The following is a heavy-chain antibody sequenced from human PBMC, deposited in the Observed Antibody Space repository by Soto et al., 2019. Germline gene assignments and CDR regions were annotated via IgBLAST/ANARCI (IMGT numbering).Heavy chain of an antibody. CDR2: IYPGDSDT. J-gene: IGHJ6*02. CDR3: ARVLRYFDWSNPNYYYYYGMDV. D-gene: IGHD3-9*01. V-gene: IGHV5-51*01. Sequence: GESLKISCKGSGYSFTSYWIGWVRQMPGKGLEWMGIIYPGDSDTRYSPSFQGQVTISADKSISTAYLQWSSLRAEDTAVYYCARVLRYFDWSNPNYYYYYGMDVWGQGTTVTVSS. CDR1: GYSFTSYW.